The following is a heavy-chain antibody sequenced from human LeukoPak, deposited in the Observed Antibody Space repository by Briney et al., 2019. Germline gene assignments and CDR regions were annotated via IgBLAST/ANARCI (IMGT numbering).Heavy chain of an antibody. CDR3: ARAVALYYFDY. J-gene: IGHJ4*02. D-gene: IGHD6-19*01. CDR1: GGSVSSGSHY. V-gene: IGHV4-61*01. Sequence: PSETLSLTCTVSGGSVSSGSHYWSWIRQPPGKRLEGIGYINDSGSTSYNPSLKSRVTISVDTSQNQFSLKLTSVTAADTAVYYCARAVALYYFDYWGQGTLVTVSS. CDR2: INDSGST.